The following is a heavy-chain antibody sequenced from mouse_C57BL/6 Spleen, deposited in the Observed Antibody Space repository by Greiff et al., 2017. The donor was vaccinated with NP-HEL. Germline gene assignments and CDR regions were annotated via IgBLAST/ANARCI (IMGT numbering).Heavy chain of an antibody. CDR3: ARPLRFSMDY. V-gene: IGHV1-82*01. CDR2: IYPGDGDT. CDR1: GYAFSSSW. D-gene: IGHD1-1*01. J-gene: IGHJ4*01. Sequence: QVQLQQSGPELVKPGASVKISCKASGYAFSSSWMNWVKQRPGKGLEWIGRIYPGDGDTNYNGKFKGKATLTADKSSSTAYMQLSSLTSEDSAVYFCARPLRFSMDYWGQGTSVTVSS.